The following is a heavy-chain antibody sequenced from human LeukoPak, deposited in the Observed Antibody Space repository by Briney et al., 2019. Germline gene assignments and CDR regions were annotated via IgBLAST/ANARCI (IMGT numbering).Heavy chain of an antibody. CDR2: ISYDGSNK. CDR1: GFTFSSYG. CDR3: AKDHSPYCGGDCPGMDV. V-gene: IGHV3-30*18. D-gene: IGHD2-21*02. J-gene: IGHJ6*02. Sequence: GRSLRLSCAASGFTFSSYGMHWVRQAPGKGLEWVAVISYDGSNKYYADSVKGRFTISRDNSKNTLYLQMNSLRAEDTAVYYCAKDHSPYCGGDCPGMDVWGQGTTVTVSS.